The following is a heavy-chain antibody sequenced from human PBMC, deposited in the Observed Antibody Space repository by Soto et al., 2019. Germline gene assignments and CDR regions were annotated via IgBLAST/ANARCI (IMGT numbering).Heavy chain of an antibody. CDR3: ATWYSSSWYYFDY. CDR1: GGSISSSNW. J-gene: IGHJ4*02. CDR2: IYHSGST. D-gene: IGHD6-13*01. V-gene: IGHV4-4*02. Sequence: PSETLSLTCAVSGGSISSSNWWSWVRQPPGKGLEWIGEIYHSGSTNYSPSLKSRVTISVDKSKNQFSLKLSSVTAADTAVYYCATWYSSSWYYFDYWGQGTPVTVSS.